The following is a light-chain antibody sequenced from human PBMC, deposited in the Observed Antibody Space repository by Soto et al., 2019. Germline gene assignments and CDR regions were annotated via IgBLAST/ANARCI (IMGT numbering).Light chain of an antibody. J-gene: IGLJ1*01. V-gene: IGLV2-8*01. Sequence: QSALTQPPSASGSPGQSVTISCTGTSSDVGAYNYVSWYQQYPGKVPKLMVYEVNKRPSGVPDRFSGSKSGNMASLTVSGLQAEDEADYYCTSYAGGNNVFGTGTKLTVL. CDR2: EVN. CDR1: SSDVGAYNY. CDR3: TSYAGGNNV.